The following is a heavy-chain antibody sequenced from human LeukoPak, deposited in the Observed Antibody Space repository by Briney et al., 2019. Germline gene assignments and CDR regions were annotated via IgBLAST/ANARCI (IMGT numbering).Heavy chain of an antibody. D-gene: IGHD3-22*01. CDR1: GGSFSGYY. Sequence: SETLSLTCAVYGGSFSGYYWSWIRQPPGKGLEWIGEINHSGSTNYNPSLKSRVTIPVDTSKNQFSLKLSSVTAADTAVYYCARESSHYYDSSGYSSNWFDPWGQGTLVTVSS. J-gene: IGHJ5*02. V-gene: IGHV4-34*01. CDR3: ARESSHYYDSSGYSSNWFDP. CDR2: INHSGST.